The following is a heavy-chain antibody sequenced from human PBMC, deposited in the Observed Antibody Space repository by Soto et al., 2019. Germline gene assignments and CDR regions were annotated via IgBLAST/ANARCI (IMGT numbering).Heavy chain of an antibody. CDR2: IPYDGSNK. V-gene: IGHV3-30*18. CDR1: GFTFSSYG. D-gene: IGHD3-22*01. CDR3: AKDLQGYYDSSGYYPHFDY. Sequence: QVQLVESGGGVVQPGRSLRLSCAASGFTFSSYGMHWVRQAPGKGLEWVAVIPYDGSNKYYADSVKGRFTISRDNSKNTLYLQMNSLRAEDTAVYYCAKDLQGYYDSSGYYPHFDYWGQGTLVTVSS. J-gene: IGHJ4*02.